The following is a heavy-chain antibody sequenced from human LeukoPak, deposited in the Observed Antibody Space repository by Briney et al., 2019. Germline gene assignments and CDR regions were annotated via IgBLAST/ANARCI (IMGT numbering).Heavy chain of an antibody. CDR3: ARRGVDTAMGYYYYYYMDV. J-gene: IGHJ6*03. CDR1: GFTFSSYA. CDR2: ISYDGSNK. Sequence: GGSLRLSCAASGFTFSSYAMHWVRQAPGKGLEWEAVISYDGSNKYYADSVKGRFTISRDNSKNSLYLQMNSLRAEDTALYYCARRGVDTAMGYYYYYYMDVWGKGTTVTVSS. V-gene: IGHV3-30*04. D-gene: IGHD5-18*01.